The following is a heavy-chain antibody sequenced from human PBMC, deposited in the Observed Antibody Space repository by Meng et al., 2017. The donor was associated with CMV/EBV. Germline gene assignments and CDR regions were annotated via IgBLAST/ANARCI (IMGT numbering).Heavy chain of an antibody. J-gene: IGHJ3*02. CDR3: ARNPQKGYDFWSGYSQTWNDAFDI. CDR1: GGSISSSSYY. Sequence: SETLSLTCTVSGGSISSSSYYWGWIRQPPGKGLEWIGSIYYSGSTYYNPSLKSRVTISVDTSKNQFSLKLSSVTAADTAVYYCARNPQKGYDFWSGYSQTWNDAFDIWGQGTMVTVSS. CDR2: IYYSGST. D-gene: IGHD3-3*01. V-gene: IGHV4-39*07.